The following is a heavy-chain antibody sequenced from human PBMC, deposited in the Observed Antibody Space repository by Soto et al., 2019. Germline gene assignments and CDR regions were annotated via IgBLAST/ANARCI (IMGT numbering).Heavy chain of an antibody. CDR1: GGSISSDHF. CDR3: ARTLQDSAVSRPFEY. J-gene: IGHJ4*02. CDR2: IHRSGVT. Sequence: QVQLQESGPGLVQPSGTLSLTCTVSGGSISSDHFWTWIRQSPGKGLEWIGEIHRSGVTNYNPSLKSRVTISMDKSKYQLSLRLNSVTAADTAVFYCARTLQDSAVSRPFEYWGQGSLVTVSS. V-gene: IGHV4-4*02. D-gene: IGHD2-15*01.